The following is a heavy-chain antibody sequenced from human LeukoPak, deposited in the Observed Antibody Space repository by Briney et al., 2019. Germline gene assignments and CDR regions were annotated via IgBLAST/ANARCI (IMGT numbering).Heavy chain of an antibody. J-gene: IGHJ4*02. CDR2: GYYSGST. CDR1: GGSINRSSYY. V-gene: IGHV4-39*01. Sequence: SETLSLTCTVSGGSINRSSYYWDWIRQPPGKGLEWIGSGYYSGSTYYNPSLKSRVTISVDTSKNRFSLKLSSVTAADTAVYYCARLVRYWGQGTLVTVSS. CDR3: ARLVRY.